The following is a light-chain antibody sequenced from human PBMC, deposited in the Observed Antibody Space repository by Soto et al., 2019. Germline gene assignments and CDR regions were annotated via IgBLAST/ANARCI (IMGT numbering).Light chain of an antibody. V-gene: IGLV2-11*01. CDR2: DIT. J-gene: IGLJ2*01. CDR1: SYNF. CDR3: ASLLPSEILL. Sequence: QSALTQPRSVSGSLGHSVTISCSGASYNFVSWYQHPPGKAPRLIIYDITKRPSGGPDRFSASKSGSVASLTISGLQADDEADYYCASLLPSEILLFGGGTKVTVL.